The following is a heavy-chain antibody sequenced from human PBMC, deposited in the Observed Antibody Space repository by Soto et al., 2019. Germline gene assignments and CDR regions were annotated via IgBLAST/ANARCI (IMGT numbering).Heavy chain of an antibody. CDR2: IYNDGAGST. CDR1: GFTVSSNY. J-gene: IGHJ5*01. Sequence: PGGSLRLSCAASGFTVSSNYMTWVRQAPGKGLEWVLIIYNDGAGSTYYADSVKGRFTISRDNSKNSLFLQMNSLRVEDTAVYYCTRSAPSTGYDSWGQGTLVTVSS. D-gene: IGHD5-12*01. V-gene: IGHV3-66*01. CDR3: TRSAPSTGYDS.